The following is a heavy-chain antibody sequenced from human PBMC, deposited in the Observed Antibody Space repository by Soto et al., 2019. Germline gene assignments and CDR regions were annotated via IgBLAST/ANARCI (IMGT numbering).Heavy chain of an antibody. Sequence: PGGSLRLSCAASGFTFNNFAMHWVRQAPGKGLEWVAFISYDGTYKYYADSVRGRFTVYRDNSKSTLFLQMNSLKFEDTAVYVCANEVDVAFSSLQYGMDVWGQGTTVTVYS. V-gene: IGHV3-30*14. D-gene: IGHD5-12*01. J-gene: IGHJ6*02. CDR2: ISYDGTYK. CDR1: GFTFNNFA. CDR3: ANEVDVAFSSLQYGMDV.